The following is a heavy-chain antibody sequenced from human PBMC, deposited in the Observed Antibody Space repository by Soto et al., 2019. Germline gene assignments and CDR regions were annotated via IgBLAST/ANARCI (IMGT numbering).Heavy chain of an antibody. CDR3: AKAPRGGVIITTYSAHIDY. CDR2: INPDGGST. Sequence: QVQLVQSGAEVKKPGASVMLSCKASGYTFTSYYMHWVRQAPGQGLEWMGIINPDGGSTRSTQKFQGRVTMTRDTSTRTFHLELSSLRSEDTAMYYCAKAPRGGVIITTYSAHIDYWGQGTLVTVSS. V-gene: IGHV1-46*01. J-gene: IGHJ4*02. D-gene: IGHD3-3*01. CDR1: GYTFTSYY.